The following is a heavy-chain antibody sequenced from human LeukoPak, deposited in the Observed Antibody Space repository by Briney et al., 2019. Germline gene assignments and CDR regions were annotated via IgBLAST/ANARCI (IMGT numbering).Heavy chain of an antibody. Sequence: GGSLRLSRAASGFTFSSYAMGWVRQAPGKGLEWVSAISGNGGSTYYADSVKGRFTISRDNSKNTLYLQMNSLRAEDTSVYYCAKGMASYYFDYWGQGTLVTVSS. CDR3: AKGMASYYFDY. D-gene: IGHD2-21*01. CDR1: GFTFSSYA. CDR2: ISGNGGST. V-gene: IGHV3-23*01. J-gene: IGHJ4*02.